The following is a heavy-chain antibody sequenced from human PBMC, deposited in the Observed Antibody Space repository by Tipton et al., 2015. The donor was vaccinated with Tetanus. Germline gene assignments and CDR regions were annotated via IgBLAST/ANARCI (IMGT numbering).Heavy chain of an antibody. D-gene: IGHD3-10*01. CDR1: GGSMNSYY. CDR2: ISNSGST. CDR3: ARDRGVRGGYYYYHGMDV. V-gene: IGHV4-59*06. J-gene: IGHJ6*02. Sequence: TLSLTCTVSGGSMNSYYWSWIRQHPGEGLEWIGYISNSGSTYYNPSLKSRVTIPVDTSQKQISLKVNSVTAADTAVYYCARDRGVRGGYYYYHGMDVWGQGTTVTVSS.